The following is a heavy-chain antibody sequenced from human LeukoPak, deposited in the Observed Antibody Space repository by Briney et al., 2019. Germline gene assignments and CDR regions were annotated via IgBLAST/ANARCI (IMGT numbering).Heavy chain of an antibody. D-gene: IGHD3-9*01. CDR3: ASGVFYDILTGPHYYYGMDV. CDR2: IIPIFGTA. V-gene: IGHV1-69*06. CDR1: GGTFSSYA. Sequence: SVKVSCKAPGGTFSSYAISWVRQAPGQGLEWMGGIIPIFGTANYAQKFQGRVTITADKSTSTAYMELSSLRSEDTAVYYCASGVFYDILTGPHYYYGMDVWGKGTTVTVSS. J-gene: IGHJ6*04.